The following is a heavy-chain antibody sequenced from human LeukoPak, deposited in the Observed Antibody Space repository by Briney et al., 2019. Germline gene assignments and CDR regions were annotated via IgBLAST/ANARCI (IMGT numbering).Heavy chain of an antibody. J-gene: IGHJ3*02. CDR3: AGTIIAARLSAFDI. CDR1: GFTFSSYW. CDR2: IKQDGSEK. D-gene: IGHD6-6*01. Sequence: QPGGSLRLSCAASGFTFSSYWMSWVRQAPGKGLEWVANIKQDGSEKYYVDSVKGRFTISRDNAKNSLYLQMNSLRAEDTAVYYCAGTIIAARLSAFDIWGQGTMVTVSS. V-gene: IGHV3-7*01.